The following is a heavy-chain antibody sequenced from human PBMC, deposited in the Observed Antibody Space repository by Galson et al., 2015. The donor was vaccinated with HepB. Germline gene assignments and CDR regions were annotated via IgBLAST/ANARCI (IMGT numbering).Heavy chain of an antibody. V-gene: IGHV1-18*01. CDR3: ARVGGARTVTTPNDY. D-gene: IGHD4-17*01. CDR2: ISAYNGNT. CDR1: GYTFTSYG. J-gene: IGHJ4*02. Sequence: SVKASCKASGYTFTSYGISWVRQAPGQGLEWMGWISAYNGNTNYAQKLQGRVTMTTDTSTSTAYMELRGLRSDDTAVYYCARVGGARTVTTPNDYWGQGTLVTVSS.